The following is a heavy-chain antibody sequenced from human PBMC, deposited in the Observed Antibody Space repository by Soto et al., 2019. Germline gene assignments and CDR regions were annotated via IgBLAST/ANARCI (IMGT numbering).Heavy chain of an antibody. Sequence: QVQLQESGPGLVKPSETLSLTCTVSGGSISSYYWSWIRQPPGKGLEWIGYIYYSGSTNYNPSLKSRVTISVDTSKNQFSLKLSSVTAADTAVYYCARGQRSDYYYYYYMGVWGKGTTVTVSS. CDR3: ARGQRSDYYYYYYMGV. J-gene: IGHJ6*03. V-gene: IGHV4-59*01. D-gene: IGHD1-1*01. CDR1: GGSISSYY. CDR2: IYYSGST.